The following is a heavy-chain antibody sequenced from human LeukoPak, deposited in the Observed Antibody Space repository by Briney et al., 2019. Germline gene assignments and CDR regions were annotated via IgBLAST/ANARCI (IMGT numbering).Heavy chain of an antibody. Sequence: ASVKVSCKASGYTFTGYYMHWVRQAPGQGLEWMGWINPNSGGTNYAQKFQGRVTMTRDTSISTAYMELRSLRSDDTAVYYCAREGIQLWLDLSYWGQGTLVTVSS. CDR3: AREGIQLWLDLSY. V-gene: IGHV1-2*02. CDR1: GYTFTGYY. D-gene: IGHD5-18*01. CDR2: INPNSGGT. J-gene: IGHJ4*02.